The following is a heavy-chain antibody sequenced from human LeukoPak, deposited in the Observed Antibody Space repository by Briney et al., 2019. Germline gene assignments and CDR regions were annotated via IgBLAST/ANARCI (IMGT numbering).Heavy chain of an antibody. CDR3: AKSARSRSPRNWFDP. J-gene: IGHJ5*02. V-gene: IGHV3-7*03. Sequence: GGSLRLSCVASGFTFSSSWMSWVRRAPGKGLEWVANIKQDGTEEYYVDSVRGRFSISKDNAKNSLYLQMNSLRAEDTAVYYCAKSARSRSPRNWFDPWGQGTLVTVSS. CDR1: GFTFSSSW. D-gene: IGHD2-15*01. CDR2: IKQDGTEE.